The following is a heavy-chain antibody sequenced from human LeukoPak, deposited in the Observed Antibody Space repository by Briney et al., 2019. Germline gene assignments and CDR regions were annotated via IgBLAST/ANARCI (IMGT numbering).Heavy chain of an antibody. D-gene: IGHD1-26*01. CDR2: ISAYNGNT. CDR3: ARAIVFSGSPTGIDY. J-gene: IGHJ4*02. CDR1: GYTFTSYG. Sequence: GASVKVSCKASGYTFTSYGISWVRQAPGQGLEWMGWISAYNGNTNYAQKLQSRVTMTTDTSTSTAYMELRSLRSDDTAVYYCARAIVFSGSPTGIDYWGQGTLVTVSS. V-gene: IGHV1-18*01.